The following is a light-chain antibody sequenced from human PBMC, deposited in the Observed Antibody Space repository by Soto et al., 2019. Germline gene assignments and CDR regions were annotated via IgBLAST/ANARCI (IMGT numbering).Light chain of an antibody. CDR1: SSDVGAYDY. V-gene: IGLV2-14*03. Sequence: QSVLTQPASVSGSPGQSITISCTGTSSDVGAYDYVSWYQQYPGEVPKLMIFDVSDRPSGVSNRFSGSKSGNTASLTISGLQAEDEADYYCSSFTTSTSYVFGTGTKVTVL. CDR2: DVS. CDR3: SSFTTSTSYV. J-gene: IGLJ1*01.